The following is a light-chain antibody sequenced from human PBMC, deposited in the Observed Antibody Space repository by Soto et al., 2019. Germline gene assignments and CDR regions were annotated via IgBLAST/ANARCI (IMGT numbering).Light chain of an antibody. J-gene: IGKJ4*01. V-gene: IGKV3-11*01. CDR3: QQANSFPLT. CDR2: DAS. Sequence: EIVLTQSPATLSLSPGERATLSCRASQSVSSYLAWYQQKPGQAPRLLIYDASTRATGIPVRFSGSGSGTEFTLTISSLQPEDFATYYCQQANSFPLTFGGGTKVDI. CDR1: QSVSSY.